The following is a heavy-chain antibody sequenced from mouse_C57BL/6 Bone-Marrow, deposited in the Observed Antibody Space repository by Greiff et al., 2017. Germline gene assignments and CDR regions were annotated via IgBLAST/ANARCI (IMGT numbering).Heavy chain of an antibody. D-gene: IGHD2-5*01. J-gene: IGHJ3*01. CDR3: THSNYRFAY. CDR2: IDPENGDT. V-gene: IGHV14-4*01. CDR1: GFNIKDDY. Sequence: VQLQQSGAELVRPGASVKLSCTASGFNIKDDYMHWVKQRPEQGLEWIGWIDPENGDTEYASKFQGKATITADTSSNTAYLQLSSLTSEDTAVYYCTHSNYRFAYWGAERLWTVSA.